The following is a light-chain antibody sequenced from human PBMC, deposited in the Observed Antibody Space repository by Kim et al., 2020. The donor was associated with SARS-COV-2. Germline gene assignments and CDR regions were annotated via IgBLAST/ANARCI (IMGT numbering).Light chain of an antibody. CDR1: QSVSSSY. J-gene: IGKJ4*02. V-gene: IGKV3-20*01. CDR3: QQYTHSPCT. CDR2: GAS. Sequence: EIMLTQSPVTLSLSPGERATLSCRASQSVSSSYLAWYQQKPGQAPRLLIDGASSRATGIPDRFSGSGSGPDFTLTISRLQSEDFAVYYCQQYTHSPCTFGGGTKVDIK.